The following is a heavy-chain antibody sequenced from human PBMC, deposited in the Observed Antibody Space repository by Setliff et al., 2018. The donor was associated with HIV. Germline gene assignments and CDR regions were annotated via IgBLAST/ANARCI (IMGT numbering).Heavy chain of an antibody. Sequence: GASVKVSCKASGYTFTSYYMHWVRQAPGQGLEWMGIINPSGGSTSYAQKFQGRVTMTRDTSTSTVYMELSSLRSEDTAVYYCARDRGVAAREYYFDYWGQGTLVTVSS. J-gene: IGHJ4*02. CDR1: GYTFTSYY. D-gene: IGHD6-6*01. V-gene: IGHV1-46*01. CDR3: ARDRGVAAREYYFDY. CDR2: INPSGGST.